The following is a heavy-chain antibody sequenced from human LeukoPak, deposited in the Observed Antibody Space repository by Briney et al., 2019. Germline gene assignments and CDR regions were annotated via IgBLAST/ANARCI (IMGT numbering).Heavy chain of an antibody. J-gene: IGHJ4*02. CDR3: ASKRIAVAGYYFDY. D-gene: IGHD6-19*01. Sequence: SVKASCKASGGTFSSYAISWVRQAPGQGLEWMGGIIPIFGTANYAQKFQGRVTITADESTSTAYMELSSLRSEDTAVYYCASKRIAVAGYYFDYWGQGTLVTVSS. CDR2: IIPIFGTA. CDR1: GGTFSSYA. V-gene: IGHV1-69*13.